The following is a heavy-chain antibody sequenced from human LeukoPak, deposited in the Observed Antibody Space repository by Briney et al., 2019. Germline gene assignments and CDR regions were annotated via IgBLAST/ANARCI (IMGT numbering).Heavy chain of an antibody. J-gene: IGHJ4*02. CDR2: INSDGSST. CDR1: GFTFSNYH. Sequence: GGSLRLSCAVSGFTFSNYHMNWVRQAPGKGPVWVSRINSDGSSTSYADSVKGRFTISRDNAKNTLYLQMNSLRVEDTAVYYCASTNRLDYWGQGTLVTVSS. CDR3: ASTNRLDY. V-gene: IGHV3-74*01. D-gene: IGHD2/OR15-2a*01.